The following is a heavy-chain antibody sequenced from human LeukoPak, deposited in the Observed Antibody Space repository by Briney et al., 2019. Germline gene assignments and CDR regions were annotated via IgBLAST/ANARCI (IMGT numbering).Heavy chain of an antibody. D-gene: IGHD1-1*01. V-gene: IGHV3-7*03. CDR3: ATHWRGR. CDR2: IKEDGSRR. CDR1: GFSLSGYW. J-gene: IGHJ4*02. Sequence: GGPLRLSCAASGFSLSGYWMSWVRQAPGKGPEWVANIKEDGSRRYYSESVRGRFTISRDNSENSLYLQMNSLRAEDTAVYYCATHWRGRWGQGTLVTVSS.